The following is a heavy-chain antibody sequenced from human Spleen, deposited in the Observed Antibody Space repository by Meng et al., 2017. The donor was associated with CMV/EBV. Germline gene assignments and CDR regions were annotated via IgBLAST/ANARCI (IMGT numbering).Heavy chain of an antibody. V-gene: IGHV3-21*01. CDR1: GFTFSSYS. J-gene: IGHJ4*02. CDR2: ISSTSRYI. CDR3: ARDSPEVGYDY. Sequence: GGSLRLSCAASGFTFSSYSMNWVRQAPGKGLEWVSSISSTSRYIYYADSVKGRFTISRDNAKNSLYLQMNSLRAEDTAVYYCARDSPEVGYDYWGQGTLVTVSS. D-gene: IGHD1-26*01.